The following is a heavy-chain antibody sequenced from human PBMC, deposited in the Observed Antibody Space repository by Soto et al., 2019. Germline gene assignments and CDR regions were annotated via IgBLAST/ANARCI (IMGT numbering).Heavy chain of an antibody. CDR1: GFTFKSYA. Sequence: PGGSLRLSCAGSGFTFKSYAMSWVRQAPGKGLEWVSGISGSGGSTYYADSVKGRFTISRDNSKNTLYLDMISLRAEDTAVYYCAKGLSIAAAGTFDYWGQGTLVTVSS. CDR3: AKGLSIAAAGTFDY. J-gene: IGHJ4*02. V-gene: IGHV3-23*01. D-gene: IGHD6-13*01. CDR2: ISGSGGST.